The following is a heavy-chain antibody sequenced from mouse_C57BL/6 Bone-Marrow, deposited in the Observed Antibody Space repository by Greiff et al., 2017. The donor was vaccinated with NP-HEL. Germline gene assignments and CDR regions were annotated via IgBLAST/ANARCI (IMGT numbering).Heavy chain of an antibody. Sequence: QVQLQQPGAELVKPGASVKLSCKASGYTFTSYWMHWVKQRPGQGLEWIGMIHPNSGSTNYNEKFKSKATLTVDKSSSTAYMQLGSLTSEDSAVYYCARKDYGSRGYFDVWGTGTTVTVSS. J-gene: IGHJ1*03. D-gene: IGHD1-1*01. CDR1: GYTFTSYW. CDR2: IHPNSGST. CDR3: ARKDYGSRGYFDV. V-gene: IGHV1-64*01.